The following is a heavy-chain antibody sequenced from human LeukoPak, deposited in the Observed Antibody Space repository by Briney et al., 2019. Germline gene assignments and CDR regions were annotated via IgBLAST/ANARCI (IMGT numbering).Heavy chain of an antibody. CDR1: GGSISSSSYY. Sequence: PSETLSLTCTVSGGSISSSSYYWGWIRQPPGKGLEWIGSIYYSGSTYYNPSLKSRVTISVDTSKNQFSLKLSSVTAADTAVYYCARHHEYSSGYYPLRYYYMDVWGKGTTVTISS. V-gene: IGHV4-39*01. CDR3: ARHHEYSSGYYPLRYYYMDV. CDR2: IYYSGST. J-gene: IGHJ6*03. D-gene: IGHD3-22*01.